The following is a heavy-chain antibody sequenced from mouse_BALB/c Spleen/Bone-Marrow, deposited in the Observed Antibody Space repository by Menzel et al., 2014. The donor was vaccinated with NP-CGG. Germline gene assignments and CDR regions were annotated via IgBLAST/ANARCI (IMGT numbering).Heavy chain of an antibody. CDR2: ISSGGSYT. CDR3: TRDLYDGYYYYAMDY. Sequence: EVNLVESGGGLVKPGGSLKLSCAASGFTFSSYTMSWVRQTPEKRLEWVATISSGGSYTYYPDSVKGRFTISRDNAKNTQYLQMSSLKSEDTAMYYCTRDLYDGYYYYAMDYWGQGTSVTVSS. J-gene: IGHJ4*01. CDR1: GFTFSSYT. V-gene: IGHV5-6-4*01. D-gene: IGHD2-3*01.